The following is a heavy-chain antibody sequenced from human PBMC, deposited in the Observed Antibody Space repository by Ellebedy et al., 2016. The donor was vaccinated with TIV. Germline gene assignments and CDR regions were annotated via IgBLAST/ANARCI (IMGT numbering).Heavy chain of an antibody. Sequence: SETLSLTXTVSGYSISSGYYWGWIRQPPGKGLEWIGSIYHSGSTYYNPSLKSRVTISVDTSKNQFSLKLSSVTAADTAVYYCARDRAMDSSSWYVGYYYYGMDVWGQGTTVTVSS. CDR1: GYSISSGYY. J-gene: IGHJ6*02. V-gene: IGHV4-38-2*02. CDR3: ARDRAMDSSSWYVGYYYYGMDV. CDR2: IYHSGST. D-gene: IGHD6-13*01.